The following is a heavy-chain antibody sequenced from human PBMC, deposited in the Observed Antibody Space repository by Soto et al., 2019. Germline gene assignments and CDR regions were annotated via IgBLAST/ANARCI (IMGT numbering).Heavy chain of an antibody. CDR3: ARDFWSVYYGMDV. J-gene: IGHJ6*02. V-gene: IGHV1-69*13. CDR1: GGTFSSYA. CDR2: IIPIFGTA. Sequence: SVKVSCKASGGTFSSYAISWVRQAHGQGLEWMGGIIPIFGTANYAQKFQGRVTITADGSTSTAYMELSSLRSEDTAVYYCARDFWSVYYGMDVWSQGTTVTVSS. D-gene: IGHD3-3*01.